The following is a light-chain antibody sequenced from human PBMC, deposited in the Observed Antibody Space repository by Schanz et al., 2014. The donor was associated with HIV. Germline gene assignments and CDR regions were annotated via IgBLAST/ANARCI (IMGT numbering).Light chain of an antibody. J-gene: IGLJ2*01. CDR2: DVS. CDR3: TSKGDINNFMV. V-gene: IGLV2-14*03. Sequence: QSALTQPASVSGSPGQSITISCTGTSSDVGGYNYVSWYQQHPGKAPKLMIYDVSNRPSGVSNRFSGSKSGNTASLTVSGLQAEDEADYYCTSKGDINNFMVFGGGTKVTVL. CDR1: SSDVGGYNY.